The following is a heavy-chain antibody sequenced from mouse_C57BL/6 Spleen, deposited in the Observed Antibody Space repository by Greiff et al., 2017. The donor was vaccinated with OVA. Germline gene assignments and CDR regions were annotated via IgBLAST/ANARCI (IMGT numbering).Heavy chain of an antibody. CDR1: GFTFSDYG. CDR3: ARSGSSYKNYFDY. V-gene: IGHV5-17*01. CDR2: ISSGSSTI. J-gene: IGHJ2*01. Sequence: EVQVVESGGGLVKPGGSLKLSCAASGFTFSDYGMHWVRQAPEKGLEWVAYISSGSSTIYYADTVKGRFTISRDNAKNTLFLQMTSLRSEDTAMYYCARSGSSYKNYFDYWGQGTTLTVSS. D-gene: IGHD1-1*01.